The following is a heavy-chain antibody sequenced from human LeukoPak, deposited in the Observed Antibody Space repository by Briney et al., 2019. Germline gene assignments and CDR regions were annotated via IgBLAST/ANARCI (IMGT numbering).Heavy chain of an antibody. CDR1: GESFSGYY. V-gene: IGHV4-34*01. J-gene: IGHJ4*02. Sequence: SETLSLTCAVYGESFSGYYWSWIRQPPGKGLEWIGEINHRGSTNYNPSLKSRVTISVDTSKDQFSLKLNSVTAADTAIYYCARGDITTGGAPFDHWGQGSLVTVSS. CDR3: ARGDITTGGAPFDH. D-gene: IGHD2-21*01. CDR2: INHRGST.